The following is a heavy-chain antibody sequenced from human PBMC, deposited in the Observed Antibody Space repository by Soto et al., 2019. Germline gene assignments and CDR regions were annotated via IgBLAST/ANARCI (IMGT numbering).Heavy chain of an antibody. D-gene: IGHD3-10*01. CDR2: IDPSDFSI. Sequence: GESLKISCQGSGYSFTSYWVTWVRQVPGKGLEWMGRIDPSDFSINYSPSFRGRVIISADRSSNIAHQQWSSLEASDTAIYFCARGVKMTTPQNYFFDSWGQGTQVTVSS. V-gene: IGHV5-10-1*01. J-gene: IGHJ4*02. CDR3: ARGVKMTTPQNYFFDS. CDR1: GYSFTSYW.